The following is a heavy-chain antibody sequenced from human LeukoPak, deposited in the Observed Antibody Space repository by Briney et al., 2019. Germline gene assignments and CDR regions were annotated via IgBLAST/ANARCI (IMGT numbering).Heavy chain of an antibody. J-gene: IGHJ4*02. CDR1: GGSISGGY. CDR2: VYTSGST. CDR3: AKSYFDYSTYYSYYFNL. Sequence: SETLSLTCTVSGGSISGGYWSWIRQPPGGGLEWIGYVYTSGSTNYNPSLKSRVTISVDTSKSQFALKLSSVTAADTAVYYCAKSYFDYSTYYSYYFNLWGQGALVTDSS. D-gene: IGHD4-11*01. V-gene: IGHV4-4*09.